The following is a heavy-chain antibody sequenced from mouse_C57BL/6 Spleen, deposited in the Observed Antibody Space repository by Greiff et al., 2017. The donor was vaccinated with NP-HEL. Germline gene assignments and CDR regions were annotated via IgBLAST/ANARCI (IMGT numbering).Heavy chain of an antibody. CDR3: ARGGLRPFDY. D-gene: IGHD2-4*01. CDR1: GYTFTSYW. J-gene: IGHJ2*01. CDR2: IHPNSGST. Sequence: VQLQQPGAELVKPGASVKLSCKASGYTFTSYWMHWVQQRPGQGLEWIGMIHPNSGSTNYNEKFKSKATLTVAKSSSTAYMQLSSLTSEDAAVYYCARGGLRPFDYWGQGTTLTVSS. V-gene: IGHV1-64*01.